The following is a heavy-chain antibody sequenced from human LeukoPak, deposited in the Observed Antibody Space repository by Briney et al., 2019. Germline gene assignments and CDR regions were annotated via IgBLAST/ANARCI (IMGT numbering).Heavy chain of an antibody. CDR1: GFTFSSYS. CDR2: FSYSSSII. J-gene: IGHJ6*03. V-gene: IGHV3-48*01. CDR3: AREVRDFGSGRRLLGDYMDV. Sequence: PGGSLRLSCAACGFTFSSYSMIWVRQAPGRGLEGVSYFSYSSSIINYAHSVKGRFPLYRDNAKNSLYLQMKSVSADDTALYFFAREVRDFGSGRRLLGDYMDVWGKGTTVTVSS. D-gene: IGHD3-10*01.